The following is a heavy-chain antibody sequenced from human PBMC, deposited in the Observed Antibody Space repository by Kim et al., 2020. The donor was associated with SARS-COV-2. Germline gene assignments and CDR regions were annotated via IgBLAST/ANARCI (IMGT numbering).Heavy chain of an antibody. D-gene: IGHD3-22*01. Sequence: ASVKVSCKASGYTFTNYKVHWVRQAPGQGLEWMGILTPIDGATTYAQKFQGRVTLTRDTSTSTVYMELSSLGSGDTAVYYCARDTTKWFFDYWGQGTLVTVFS. V-gene: IGHV1-46*01. CDR2: LTPIDGAT. CDR3: ARDTTKWFFDY. J-gene: IGHJ4*02. CDR1: GYTFTNYK.